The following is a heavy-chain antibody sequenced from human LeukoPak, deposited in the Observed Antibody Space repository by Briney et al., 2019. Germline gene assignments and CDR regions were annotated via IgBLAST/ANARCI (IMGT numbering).Heavy chain of an antibody. J-gene: IGHJ4*02. V-gene: IGHV1-2*02. CDR1: GYIFTGYY. D-gene: IGHD5-18*01. CDR2: INPNSGGT. Sequence: ASVKVSCKASGYIFTGYYMHWVRQAPGQGLEWMGWINPNSGGTNSAQKFQGRVTMTRDTSISTAYMELSRLTSDDTAVYYCAREYSYGGIIDYWGQGTLVTVSS. CDR3: AREYSYGGIIDY.